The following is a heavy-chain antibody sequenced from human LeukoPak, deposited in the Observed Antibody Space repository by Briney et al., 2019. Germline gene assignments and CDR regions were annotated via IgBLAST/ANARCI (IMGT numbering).Heavy chain of an antibody. Sequence: GGSLRLSCAASGFTFINAWMSWVRHAPGKGLEWVGRIKSKTDGGTTDYAAPVKGRFTISRDDSKNTLYLQMNSLKTEDTAVYYCTTDTRDDYVWGSYRYTTPWIDYWGQGTLVTVSS. D-gene: IGHD3-16*02. CDR2: IKSKTDGGTT. CDR3: TTDTRDDYVWGSYRYTTPWIDY. CDR1: GFTFINAW. J-gene: IGHJ4*02. V-gene: IGHV3-15*01.